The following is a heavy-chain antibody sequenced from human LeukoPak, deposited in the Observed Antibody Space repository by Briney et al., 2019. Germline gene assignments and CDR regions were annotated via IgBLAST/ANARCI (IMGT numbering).Heavy chain of an antibody. D-gene: IGHD4-17*01. CDR3: ARETTWRWVDP. CDR2: ISGSGGST. V-gene: IGHV3-23*01. J-gene: IGHJ5*02. CDR1: GFTFSNYG. Sequence: GGSLRLSCAASGFTFSNYGMSWVRQAPGKGLEWVSAISGSGGSTFYAHSVKGRFTVSRDNSKNTLYLQMNSLSAEDTAVYYCARETTWRWVDPWGEGTLVTVSS.